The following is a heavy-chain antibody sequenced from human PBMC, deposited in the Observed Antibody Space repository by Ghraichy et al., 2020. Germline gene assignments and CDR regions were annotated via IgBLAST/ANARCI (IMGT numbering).Heavy chain of an antibody. D-gene: IGHD6-13*01. V-gene: IGHV3-30-3*01. Sequence: GESLNISCAASGFTFSSYAMHWVRQAPGKGLEWVAVISYDGSNKYYADSVKGRFTISRDNSKNTLYLQMNSLRAEDTAVYYCARDLRPVYSSSWYWQENLFDPWGQGTLVTISS. CDR3: ARDLRPVYSSSWYWQENLFDP. CDR2: ISYDGSNK. CDR1: GFTFSSYA. J-gene: IGHJ5*02.